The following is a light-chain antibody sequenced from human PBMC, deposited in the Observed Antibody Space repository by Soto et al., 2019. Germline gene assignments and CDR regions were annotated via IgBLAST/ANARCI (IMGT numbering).Light chain of an antibody. CDR2: SDS. J-gene: IGLJ3*02. CDR1: SSDIGAGYA. CDR3: QSYDSSLSGVV. V-gene: IGLV1-40*01. Sequence: QSALTQPPSVSGAPGQRVTISCTGSSSDIGAGYAVHWYQQLPGTAPKLLIFSDSNRPSGVPDRFSGSKSGTSASLAITGLQAEDEADYYCQSYDSSLSGVVFGGGTKLTVL.